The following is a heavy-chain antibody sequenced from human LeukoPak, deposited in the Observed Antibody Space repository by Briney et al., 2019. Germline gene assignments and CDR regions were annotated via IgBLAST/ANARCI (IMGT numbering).Heavy chain of an antibody. CDR1: GYTFTSYY. D-gene: IGHD2-2*01. J-gene: IGHJ4*02. V-gene: IGHV1-46*01. CDR3: ARDRDCSSTSCSNFDY. Sequence: ASVEVSCKASGYTFTSYYMHWVRQAPGQGLEWMGIINPSGGSTSYAQKFQGRVTMTRDTSTSTVYMELSSLRSEDTAVYYCARDRDCSSTSCSNFDYWGQGTLVTVSS. CDR2: INPSGGST.